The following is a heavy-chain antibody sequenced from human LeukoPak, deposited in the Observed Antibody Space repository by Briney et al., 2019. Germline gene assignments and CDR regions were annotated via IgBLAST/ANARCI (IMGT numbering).Heavy chain of an antibody. CDR2: FNHNWGA. CDR1: SGSFSGYY. CDR3: ARDPSPYSGSYYSLPL. Sequence: PSETLSLTCAVYSGSFSGYYWTWFRQPPGKGLEWIGEFNHNWGAKYNPSLKSRVTISVDTSKNQFSLKLSSVTAADTAVYYCARDPSPYSGSYYSLPLWGQGTLVTVSS. J-gene: IGHJ4*02. D-gene: IGHD1-26*01. V-gene: IGHV4-34*01.